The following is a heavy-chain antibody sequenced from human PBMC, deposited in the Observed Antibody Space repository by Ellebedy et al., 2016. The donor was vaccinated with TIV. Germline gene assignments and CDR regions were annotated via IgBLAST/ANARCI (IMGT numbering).Heavy chain of an antibody. CDR2: ISWNSGSI. J-gene: IGHJ6*03. Sequence: PGGSLRLSCAASGFNFPAYALNWVRQAPGKGLEWVSGISWNSGSIGYADSVKGRFTISRDNAKNSLYLQMNSLRAEDTALYYCAKAYGDYSYYYMDVWGKGTTVTVSS. D-gene: IGHD4-17*01. CDR1: GFNFPAYA. V-gene: IGHV3-9*01. CDR3: AKAYGDYSYYYMDV.